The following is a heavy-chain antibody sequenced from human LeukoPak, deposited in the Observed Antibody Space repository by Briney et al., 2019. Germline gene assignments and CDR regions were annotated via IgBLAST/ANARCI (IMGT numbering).Heavy chain of an antibody. CDR1: GFTFGDYT. CDR2: ISSSSSYI. CDR3: ARVGQQLVRYYMDV. J-gene: IGHJ6*03. V-gene: IGHV3-21*01. Sequence: GGSLRLSCTASGFTFGDYTMSWVRQAPGKGLEWVSSISSSSSYIYYADSVKGRFTISRDNAKNSLYLQMNSLRAEDTAVYYCARVGQQLVRYYMDVWGKGTTVTVSS. D-gene: IGHD6-6*01.